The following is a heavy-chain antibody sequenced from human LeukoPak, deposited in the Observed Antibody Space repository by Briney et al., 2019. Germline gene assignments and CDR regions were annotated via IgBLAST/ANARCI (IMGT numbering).Heavy chain of an antibody. CDR2: IYYSGST. CDR3: ARSDYYDSSGYKGWFDP. V-gene: IGHV4-61*08. Sequence: PSQTLSLTCTVSGASISSGGYFWSWIRQPPGKGLEWIGYIYYSGSTNYNPSLKSRVTISVDTSKNQFSLKLSSVTAADTAVYYCARSDYYDSSGYKGWFDPWGQGTLVTVSS. J-gene: IGHJ5*02. D-gene: IGHD3-22*01. CDR1: GASISSGGYF.